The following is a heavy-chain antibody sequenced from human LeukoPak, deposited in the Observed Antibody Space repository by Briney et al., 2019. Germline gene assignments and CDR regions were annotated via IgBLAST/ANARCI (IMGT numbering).Heavy chain of an antibody. Sequence: GGSLRLSCAASGFTFSNYGMHWVRQAPGEGLGWVAVVSYDGSNKYYADSVKGRFTISRDNSKNTLYLQINSLRAEDTAVYFCAKVHGSSAWYIPLFDYWGQGTLVTVSS. CDR3: AKVHGSSAWYIPLFDY. J-gene: IGHJ4*02. V-gene: IGHV3-30*18. CDR1: GFTFSNYG. CDR2: VSYDGSNK. D-gene: IGHD6-19*01.